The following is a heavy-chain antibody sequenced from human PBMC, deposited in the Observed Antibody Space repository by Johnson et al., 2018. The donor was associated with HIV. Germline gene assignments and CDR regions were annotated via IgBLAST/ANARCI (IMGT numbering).Heavy chain of an antibody. V-gene: IGHV3-66*01. CDR1: GFTVSSNH. CDR2: IHSCGST. J-gene: IGHJ3*02. D-gene: IGHD3-22*01. CDR3: ARDSIPYVVVTLGAFDI. Sequence: EVQPVESGGGVPQPGRSLRPSCAASGFTVSSNHMSWARQAPGKGLSWVSVIHSCGSTYYAVSVKGRFTIPIDNSKNTLYLQMGSLRAEDMAVYYCARDSIPYVVVTLGAFDIWGQGTMVTVSS.